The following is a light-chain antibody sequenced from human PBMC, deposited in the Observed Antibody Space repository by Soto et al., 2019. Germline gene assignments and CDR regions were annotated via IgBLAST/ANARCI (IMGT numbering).Light chain of an antibody. Sequence: IQMTQSTSSLSASVGDIFTITCQASQDISNYLNWYQQKPGKAPKLLIYDASNLETGVPSRFSGSGSGTDFTFTISSLQPEDIATYYCQQYDNLPLTFGGGTEVDIK. CDR3: QQYDNLPLT. J-gene: IGKJ4*01. V-gene: IGKV1-33*01. CDR1: QDISNY. CDR2: DAS.